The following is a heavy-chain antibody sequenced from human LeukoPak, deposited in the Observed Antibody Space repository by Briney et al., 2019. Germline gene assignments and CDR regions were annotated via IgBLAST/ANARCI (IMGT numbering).Heavy chain of an antibody. V-gene: IGHV4-59*01. CDR3: AREGDYDSSGYYYRWFDP. CDR2: IYYSGST. D-gene: IGHD3-22*01. CDR1: AGSTRGYY. Sequence: PSETLSLTCIASAGSTRGYYWSWIRQPPGKGLEWIGYIYYSGSTNYNPSLKSRVTISVDTSKNQFSLKLSSVTAADTAVYYCAREGDYDSSGYYYRWFDPWGQGTLVTVSS. J-gene: IGHJ5*02.